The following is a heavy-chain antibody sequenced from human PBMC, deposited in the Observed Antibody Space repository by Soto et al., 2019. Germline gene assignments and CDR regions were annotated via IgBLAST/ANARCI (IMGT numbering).Heavy chain of an antibody. V-gene: IGHV1-18*01. J-gene: IGHJ6*02. CDR3: ARDRDWSGYSAYYYYYGMDV. CDR2: ISAYNGNT. D-gene: IGHD3-3*01. CDR1: CYTFTSYG. Sequence: ASVKVSFKASCYTFTSYGISWLRQAPGQGLEWMGWISAYNGNTNYAQKLQGRVTMTTDTSTSTAYMELRSLRSDDTAVYYCARDRDWSGYSAYYYYYGMDVWGQGTTVTVSS.